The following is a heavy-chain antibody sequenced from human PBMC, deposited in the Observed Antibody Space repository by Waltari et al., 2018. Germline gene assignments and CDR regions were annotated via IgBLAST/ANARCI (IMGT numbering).Heavy chain of an antibody. V-gene: IGHV1-2*02. D-gene: IGHD2-2*03. CDR1: GYTFTGYY. J-gene: IGHJ6*03. Sequence: QVQLVQSGAEVKKPGASVKVSCKASGYTFTGYYMHWVRQAPGQGLEWMGWINPNSGGTNYAQKFQGRVTITADKSTSTAYMELSSLRSEDTAVYYCARDRLDRYYYYMDVWGKGTTVTISS. CDR3: ARDRLDRYYYYMDV. CDR2: INPNSGGT.